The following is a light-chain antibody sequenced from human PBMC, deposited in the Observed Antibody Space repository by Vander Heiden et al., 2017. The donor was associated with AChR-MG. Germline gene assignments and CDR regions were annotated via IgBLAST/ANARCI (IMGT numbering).Light chain of an antibody. J-gene: IGLJ3*02. CDR2: DDT. CDR3: QVWDRTNDHVV. CDR1: NIGSKS. V-gene: IGLV3-21*03. Sequence: SYVLAPPPSVSVAPGKTARITCGGTNIGSKSVHWFQQKPGQAPVVVVYDDTGRPSGIPERVSGSNSGNTATLTITRVEAGDEADYYCQVWDRTNDHVVFGGGTKLTVL.